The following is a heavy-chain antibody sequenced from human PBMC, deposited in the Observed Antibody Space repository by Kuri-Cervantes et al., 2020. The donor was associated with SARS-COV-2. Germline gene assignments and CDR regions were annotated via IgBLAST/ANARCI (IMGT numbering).Heavy chain of an antibody. J-gene: IGHJ6*02. CDR1: GFTFSDHY. D-gene: IGHD1-26*01. CDR2: ISSSGRTT. CDR3: AKEGQGTWGAANILYYGADV. Sequence: GESLKISCAASGFTFSDHYMSWIRQAPGKGLEWISYISSSGRTTYYGDSVKGRFTIYRDNSKNTLFLQMSSLRVEDTAVYYCAKEGQGTWGAANILYYGADVWGQGTTVTVSS. V-gene: IGHV3-11*04.